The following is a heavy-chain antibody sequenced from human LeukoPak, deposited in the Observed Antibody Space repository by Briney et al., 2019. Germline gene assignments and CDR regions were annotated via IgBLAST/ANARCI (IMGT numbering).Heavy chain of an antibody. D-gene: IGHD5-18*01. CDR2: INPNSGGT. Sequence: ASVKVSCKASGYTFTGYYMHWVRQAPGQGLEWMGWINPNSGGTNYAQKFQGRVTMTRDTSISTAYMELSRLRSDDTAVYYCAREGLWSLLLNYQGRYFDYWGQGTLVTVSS. CDR3: AREGLWSLLLNYQGRYFDY. V-gene: IGHV1-2*02. J-gene: IGHJ4*02. CDR1: GYTFTGYY.